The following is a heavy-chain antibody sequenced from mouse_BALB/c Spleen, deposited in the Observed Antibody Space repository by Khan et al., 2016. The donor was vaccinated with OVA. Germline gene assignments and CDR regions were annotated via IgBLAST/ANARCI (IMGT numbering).Heavy chain of an antibody. Sequence: QLEESGPGLVKPSQSLSLTCTVTGYSITSDYAWNWIRQFPGNKLEWMGFISYSGNTKYNPSLKSRFSITRDTSKNQFFLQLNSVTTEDTATYYCARVYGGDFYYWGQGTSLTVSS. CDR1: GYSITSDYA. CDR2: ISYSGNT. V-gene: IGHV3-2*02. J-gene: IGHJ2*02. D-gene: IGHD1-1*01. CDR3: ARVYGGDFYY.